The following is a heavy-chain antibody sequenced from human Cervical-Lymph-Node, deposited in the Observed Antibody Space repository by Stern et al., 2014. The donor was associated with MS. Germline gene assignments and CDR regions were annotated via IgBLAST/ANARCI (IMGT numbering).Heavy chain of an antibody. CDR3: ATPWGSARYSYYYEMDV. D-gene: IGHD3-10*01. J-gene: IGHJ6*02. CDR1: GYIFTGYY. CDR2: INPSSGGT. Sequence: QVQLVQSGAVVKKPGASVKVSCKASGYIFTGYYLHWVRQAPGQGLEWMGQINPSSGGTNYAQKFQGRVTMTRDTSISTVYMELSRLRSDDMAVYYCATPWGSARYSYYYEMDVWGQGTPVIVSS. V-gene: IGHV1-2*06.